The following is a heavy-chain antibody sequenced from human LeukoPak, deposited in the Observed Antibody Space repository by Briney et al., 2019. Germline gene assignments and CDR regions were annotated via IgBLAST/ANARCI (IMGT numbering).Heavy chain of an antibody. V-gene: IGHV3-23*01. Sequence: GGSLRLSCAASGFTFSNYAMTWLRQTPGKGLEWVSSIRGSGGGTSYADSVKGRFTMSRDNSKNTLYLQMNSLRVEDTAVYFCGRDPYGDYVGAFDFRGPGTLVTVSS. D-gene: IGHD4-17*01. CDR3: GRDPYGDYVGAFDF. CDR2: IRGSGGGT. J-gene: IGHJ3*01. CDR1: GFTFSNYA.